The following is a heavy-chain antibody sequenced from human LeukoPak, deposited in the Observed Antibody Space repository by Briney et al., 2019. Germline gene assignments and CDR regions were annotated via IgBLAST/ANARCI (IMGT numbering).Heavy chain of an antibody. CDR2: IDTSDGRS. V-gene: IGHV1-46*01. CDR1: GYTFTAYH. Sequence: ASVKVSCKASGYTFTAYHMHWVRQAPGRGLEGMGLIDTSDGRSTYAQKYRDRVSMTRDTSSNTVYMEMSSLRYEDTAVYYCARPQYNWNDYDSYPMDVWGQGTTVTVSS. D-gene: IGHD1-1*01. J-gene: IGHJ6*02. CDR3: ARPQYNWNDYDSYPMDV.